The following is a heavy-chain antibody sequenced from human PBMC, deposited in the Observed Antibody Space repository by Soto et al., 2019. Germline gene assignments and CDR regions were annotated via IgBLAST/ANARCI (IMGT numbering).Heavy chain of an antibody. J-gene: IGHJ1*01. D-gene: IGHD2-15*01. V-gene: IGHV4-34*01. CDR2: INHSGST. CDR3: ASVIVVVAATGGRTEYFQH. CDR1: SGSFSGYY. Sequence: SETLSLTCAVYSGSFSGYYWSWIRQPPGKGLEWIGEINHSGSTNYNPSLKSRVTISVDTSKNQFSLKLSSVTAADTAVYYCASVIVVVAATGGRTEYFQHWGQGTLVTVSS.